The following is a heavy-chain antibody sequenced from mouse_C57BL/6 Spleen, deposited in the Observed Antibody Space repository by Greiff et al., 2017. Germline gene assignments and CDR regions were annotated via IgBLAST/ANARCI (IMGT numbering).Heavy chain of an antibody. V-gene: IGHV1-82*01. J-gene: IGHJ4*01. D-gene: IGHD2-2*01. CDR2: IYPGDGDT. Sequence: VQLQESGPELVKPGASVKISCRASGYAFSSSWMNWVKQRPGKGLEWIGRIYPGDGDTNYTGKFKGKATLTADKSSSTAYMQLSSLTSEDSAVYFCAREGYGSSMDYWGQGTSVTVSS. CDR1: GYAFSSSW. CDR3: AREGYGSSMDY.